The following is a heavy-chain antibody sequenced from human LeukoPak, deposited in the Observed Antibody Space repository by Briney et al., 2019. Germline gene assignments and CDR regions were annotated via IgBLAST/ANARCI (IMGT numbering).Heavy chain of an antibody. D-gene: IGHD6-19*01. J-gene: IGHJ2*01. CDR2: IWYGGSNK. V-gene: IGHV3-30*18. CDR1: GFTFSSYG. CDR3: AKDIAVAGMTFWYFDL. Sequence: GRSLRLSCAASGFTFSSYGMHWVRQAPGKGLEWVAVIWYGGSNKYYADSVKGRFTISRDNSKNTLYLQMNSLRAEDTALYYCAKDIAVAGMTFWYFDLWGRGTLVTVSS.